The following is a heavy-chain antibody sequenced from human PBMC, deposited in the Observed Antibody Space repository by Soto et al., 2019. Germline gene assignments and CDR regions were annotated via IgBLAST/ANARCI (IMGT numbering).Heavy chain of an antibody. CDR1: GYNFINYG. J-gene: IGHJ4*02. D-gene: IGHD3-10*01. CDR2: IRVHTGNA. V-gene: IGHV1-18*01. Sequence: QVHLVQSGVEVKKPGASVKVSCKASGYNFINYGITWVRQVPGQGLEWMGWIRVHTGNANYAQKLQGRVTMTTDTSTSTAYMELRSLRPDDTAVYYCVRDLDGSGSYYTDYWGPGTLVIVSS. CDR3: VRDLDGSGSYYTDY.